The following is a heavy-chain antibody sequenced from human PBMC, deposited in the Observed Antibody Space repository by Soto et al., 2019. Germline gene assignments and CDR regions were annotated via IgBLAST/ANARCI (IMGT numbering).Heavy chain of an antibody. CDR3: ARSPAYGDYANLDT. D-gene: IGHD4-17*01. CDR2: IHSTRSP. V-gene: IGHV4-4*07. J-gene: IGHJ5*02. CDR1: GDSVSKYY. Sequence: QVQLQVSGPGLVKPSETLSLTCTVSGDSVSKYYWNWIRQPAGKGLEWIGRIHSTRSPNYNPSLKSRVTMSVDTSKNQFSLKLNLTSVTAADTAVYYCARSPAYGDYANLDTWGQGTLVTVSS.